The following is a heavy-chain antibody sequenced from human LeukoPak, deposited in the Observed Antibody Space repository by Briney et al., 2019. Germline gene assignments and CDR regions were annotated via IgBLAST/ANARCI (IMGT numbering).Heavy chain of an antibody. CDR2: VYYSGST. CDR1: GGSISYYY. Sequence: MPSETLSLTCTVSGGSISYYYWSWIRQPPGKGLQWIGYVYYSGSTNYNPSLKSRVTISVDTSKNQFSLKLNSVTPADTAVYYCATLTGGDDAFDIWGQGTMVTVSS. V-gene: IGHV4-59*01. J-gene: IGHJ3*02. D-gene: IGHD4-23*01. CDR3: ATLTGGDDAFDI.